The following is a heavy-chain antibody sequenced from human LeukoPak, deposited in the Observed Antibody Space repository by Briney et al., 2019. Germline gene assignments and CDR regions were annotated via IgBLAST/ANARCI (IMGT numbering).Heavy chain of an antibody. D-gene: IGHD6-13*01. Sequence: PGGSLRLSCAASGFTVTSNYMSWVRQAPGKGLEWVSIIYSGGSTSYANSVKGRFTISRDSSKNTVYLQMNSLRAEDTAVYYCTRDLSAGMAAAGIVDYWGQGTLVTVSS. CDR3: TRDLSAGMAAAGIVDY. CDR1: GFTVTSNY. CDR2: IYSGGST. V-gene: IGHV3-66*01. J-gene: IGHJ4*02.